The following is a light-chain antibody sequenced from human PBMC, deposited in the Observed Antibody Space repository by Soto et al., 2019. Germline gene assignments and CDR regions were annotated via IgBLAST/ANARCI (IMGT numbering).Light chain of an antibody. Sequence: DIQMTQSPSTLSASVGDRATITCRASQSISNSLAWYQQKPGKAPKLLIYKASNLESGVPSRFSGSGSGTDFTLTISSLQPDDFATYYCQQYNSYSSLTFGGGTKVEIK. CDR1: QSISNS. CDR2: KAS. V-gene: IGKV1-5*03. CDR3: QQYNSYSSLT. J-gene: IGKJ4*01.